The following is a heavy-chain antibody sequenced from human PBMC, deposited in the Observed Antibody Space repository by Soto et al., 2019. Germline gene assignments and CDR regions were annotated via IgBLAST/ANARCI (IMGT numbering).Heavy chain of an antibody. D-gene: IGHD6-19*01. J-gene: IGHJ4*02. Sequence: SETLSLTCAVSGGSISSGGYSWSWIRQPPGKGLEWIGYIYYSGVTHYNPSLKSRVTVSVDTSKNQFSLKLTSMTAADTAVYFCVSHRNYIVVSGSYFDYWSQGTLVTVSS. V-gene: IGHV4-30-2*03. CDR3: VSHRNYIVVSGSYFDY. CDR2: IYYSGVT. CDR1: GGSISSGGYS.